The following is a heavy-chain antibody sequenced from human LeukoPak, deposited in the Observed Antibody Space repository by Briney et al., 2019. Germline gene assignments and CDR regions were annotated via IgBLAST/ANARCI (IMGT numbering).Heavy chain of an antibody. CDR1: GFTFSNAW. Sequence: QSGGSLRLSCAASGFTFSNAWMSWVRQAPGKGLEYVSAISSNGGSTYYANSVKGRFTISRDNSKNTLYLQMGSLRAEDMAVYYCARGPKKDLYVLNVYFDYWGQGTLVTVSS. J-gene: IGHJ4*02. CDR2: ISSNGGST. CDR3: ARGPKKDLYVLNVYFDY. V-gene: IGHV3-64*01. D-gene: IGHD3-16*01.